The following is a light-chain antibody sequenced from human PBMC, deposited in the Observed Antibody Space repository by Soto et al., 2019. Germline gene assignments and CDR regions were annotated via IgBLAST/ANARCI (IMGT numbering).Light chain of an antibody. CDR1: TFDIGKNY. CDR3: GTWDRSLTYYL. Sequence: QSVLTQPPSVSAAPGQNVIISCSGSTFDIGKNYVSWYQHLPGTAPKLIIYDTEKRIAGVPDRFSASKSGTSATLAISGLQTGDEANYFCGTWDRSLTYYLFGTGTKVTVL. CDR2: DTE. J-gene: IGLJ1*01. V-gene: IGLV1-51*01.